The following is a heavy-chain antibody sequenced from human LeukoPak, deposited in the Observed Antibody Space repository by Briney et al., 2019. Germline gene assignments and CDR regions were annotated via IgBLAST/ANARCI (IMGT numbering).Heavy chain of an antibody. Sequence: GGSLRLSCAASGFTFSGSAMHWVRQASGKGLEWVGRIRSKANSYATAYAASVKGRFTISRDDSKNMAYLQMNSLKTEDTAVYYCTRLYYDSSGPPAYWGQGTLVTVSS. D-gene: IGHD3-22*01. J-gene: IGHJ4*02. CDR3: TRLYYDSSGPPAY. V-gene: IGHV3-73*01. CDR1: GFTFSGSA. CDR2: IRSKANSYAT.